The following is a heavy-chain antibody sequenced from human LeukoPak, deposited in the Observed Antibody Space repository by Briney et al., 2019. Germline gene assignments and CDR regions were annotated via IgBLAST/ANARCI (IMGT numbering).Heavy chain of an antibody. CDR1: GFTFSSYW. D-gene: IGHD1-1*01. Sequence: PGGSLRLSCAASGFTFSSYWMSWVRQAPGKGLEWGADIKQDGSEKYYVDSVKGRFTISRDNAKNSLYLQMNSLRAEDTAVYYCAREGSSDNWNDSSLGYWGQGTLVTVSS. CDR3: AREGSSDNWNDSSLGY. J-gene: IGHJ4*02. V-gene: IGHV3-7*01. CDR2: IKQDGSEK.